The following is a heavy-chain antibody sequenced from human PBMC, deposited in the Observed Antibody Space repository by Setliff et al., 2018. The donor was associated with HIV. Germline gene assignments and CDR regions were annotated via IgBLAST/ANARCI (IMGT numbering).Heavy chain of an antibody. CDR1: GYTFTAYY. D-gene: IGHD2-8*02. CDR2: IEPSSGGT. J-gene: IGHJ3*01. Sequence: GPSVKVSCKASGYTFTAYYVHWVRQAPGHELQLMGRIEPSSGGTNYIQKFQGRVTITRDTSIYTVYMELTGLTSDDTAVYYCARQDHSSVNTGSLYAFDVWGQGTMVTVSS. CDR3: ARQDHSSVNTGSLYAFDV. V-gene: IGHV1-2*06.